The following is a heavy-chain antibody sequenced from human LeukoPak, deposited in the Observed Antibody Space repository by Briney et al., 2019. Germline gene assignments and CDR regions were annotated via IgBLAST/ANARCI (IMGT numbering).Heavy chain of an antibody. J-gene: IGHJ4*02. CDR1: GGSISSSSYY. Sequence: SETLSLTCTVSGGSISSSSYYWDWIRQSPGKGLEWIGSSYYGGSTYYTPSLKSRVTISIDTSKNQFSLNLSSVTAADTAVYYCVGRGGYCSGGSCYAEWGQGTLVSVSS. CDR3: VGRGGYCSGGSCYAE. D-gene: IGHD2-15*01. V-gene: IGHV4-39*01. CDR2: SYYGGST.